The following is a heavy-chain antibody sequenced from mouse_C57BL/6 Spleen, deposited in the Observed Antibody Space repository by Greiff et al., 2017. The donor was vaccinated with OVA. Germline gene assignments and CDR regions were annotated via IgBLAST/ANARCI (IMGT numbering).Heavy chain of an antibody. D-gene: IGHD2-1*01. V-gene: IGHV5-6*02. Sequence: EVKLVESGGDLVKPGGSLKLSCAASGFTFSSYGMSWVRQTPDKRLEWVATISSGGSYTYYPDSVKGRFTISRDNAKNTLYLQMSSLKSEDTAMYYCARQGSTMPPYWYFDVWGTGTTVTVSS. J-gene: IGHJ1*03. CDR1: GFTFSSYG. CDR2: ISSGGSYT. CDR3: ARQGSTMPPYWYFDV.